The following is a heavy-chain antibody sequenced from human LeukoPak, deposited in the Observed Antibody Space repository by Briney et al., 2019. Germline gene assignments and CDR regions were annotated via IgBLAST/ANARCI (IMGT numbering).Heavy chain of an antibody. CDR1: GFTFDDYG. J-gene: IGHJ4*02. Sequence: GGSLRLSCAASGFTFDDYGMSWVRQAPGKGLEWVSGINWNGGSTGYADSVKGRFTISRDNAKNSLYLQMNSLRAEDTALYYCAREGATIFGVVITPYYFDYWGQGTLVTVSS. D-gene: IGHD3-3*01. V-gene: IGHV3-20*04. CDR3: AREGATIFGVVITPYYFDY. CDR2: INWNGGST.